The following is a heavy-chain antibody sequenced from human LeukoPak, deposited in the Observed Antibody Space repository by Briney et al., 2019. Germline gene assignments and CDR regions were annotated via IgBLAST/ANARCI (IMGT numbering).Heavy chain of an antibody. CDR1: GFTVSSNY. D-gene: IGHD6-19*01. V-gene: IGHV3-66*01. CDR2: IYSGGST. J-gene: IGHJ4*02. CDR3: ATSYSSGWVYY. Sequence: GGSLRLSCAASGFTVSSNYESYVRQAPGKSLEWVSVIYSGGSTYYADSVKGRFTISRDNSKNTLYLQMNSLRAEDTAVYYCATSYSSGWVYYWGQGTLVTVSS.